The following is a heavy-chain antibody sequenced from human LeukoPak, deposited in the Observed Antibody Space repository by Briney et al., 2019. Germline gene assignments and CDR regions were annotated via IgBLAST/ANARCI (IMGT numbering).Heavy chain of an antibody. J-gene: IGHJ3*02. CDR2: IYYSGST. V-gene: IGHV4-39*01. D-gene: IGHD3-22*01. CDR3: ARYYYDSSGYEDAFDI. CDR1: GGSISSSSYY. Sequence: SETLSLTCTVSGGSISSSSYYWCWLRQPPGKGLEWIGSIYYSGSTYYNPSLKSRVTVSVDTSKNQFSLKLTSVTAADTAVYYCARYYYDSSGYEDAFDIWGQGTMVTVSS.